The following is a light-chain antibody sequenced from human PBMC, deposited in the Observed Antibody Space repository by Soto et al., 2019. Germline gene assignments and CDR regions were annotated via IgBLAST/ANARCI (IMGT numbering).Light chain of an antibody. Sequence: DIQMTQSPSTLSGSVGDRVTITCRASQTISSWLAWYQQKPGKAPKLLIYKASTLKSGVPSRFPCSGAGTVCTLAISSLQPDDVSTDYCQHYNSSSATFGQGTKVDIK. CDR2: KAS. CDR1: QTISSW. CDR3: QHYNSSSAT. J-gene: IGKJ1*01. V-gene: IGKV1-5*03.